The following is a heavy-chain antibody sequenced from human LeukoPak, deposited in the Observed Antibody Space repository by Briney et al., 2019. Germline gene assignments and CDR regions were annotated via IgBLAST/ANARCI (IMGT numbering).Heavy chain of an antibody. CDR1: GDSIRNYY. D-gene: IGHD4-23*01. V-gene: IGHV4-59*01. CDR3: ARVGGTNYYYYGMDV. CDR2: IYYSGST. J-gene: IGHJ6*02. Sequence: SETLSLTCTVSGDSIRNYYWSWIRQPPGKGLEWIGYIYYSGSTNYNPSLKGRVTISVDTSKNQFSLKLSSVTAADTAVYYCARVGGTNYYYYGMDVWGQGTTVTVSS.